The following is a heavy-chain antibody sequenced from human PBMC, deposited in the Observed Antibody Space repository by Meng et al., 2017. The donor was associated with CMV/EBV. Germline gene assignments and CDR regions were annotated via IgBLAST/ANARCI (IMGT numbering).Heavy chain of an antibody. V-gene: IGHV3-21*01. CDR2: ISSSSSYI. Sequence: GGSLRLSCAASGFTFSNYSMNWVRQAPGKGLEWVSSISSSSSYIYYADSVKGRFTISRDNAKNSLYPQMNSLRAEDTAVYYCARGAFIVGATRYYGMDVWGQGTTVTVSS. CDR1: GFTFSNYS. D-gene: IGHD1-26*01. CDR3: ARGAFIVGATRYYGMDV. J-gene: IGHJ6*02.